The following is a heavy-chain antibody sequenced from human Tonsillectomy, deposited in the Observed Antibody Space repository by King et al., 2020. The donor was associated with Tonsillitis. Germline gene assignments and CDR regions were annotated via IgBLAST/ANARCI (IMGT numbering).Heavy chain of an antibody. V-gene: IGHV1-69*09. CDR2: IIPILGIA. J-gene: IGHJ5*02. CDR3: AREQYGGLFPFDP. CDR1: GGTFSSSA. D-gene: IGHD4-23*01. Sequence: QLVQSGAEVKKPGSSVKVSCKASGGTFSSSAITWVRQAPGQGLEWMGRIIPILGIASYAQNFQGRVTITADKSTSTAYMEVSSLRSEDTAVYYCAREQYGGLFPFDPWGQGTLLTVSS.